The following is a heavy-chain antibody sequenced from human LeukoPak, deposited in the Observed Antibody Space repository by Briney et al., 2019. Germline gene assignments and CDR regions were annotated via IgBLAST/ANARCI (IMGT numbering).Heavy chain of an antibody. D-gene: IGHD6-19*01. J-gene: IGHJ4*02. CDR3: ARFISGQWLDENNADFDY. Sequence: SETLSLTCTVSGGSISSYYWGWIRQPPGKGLEWIGSIYHSGSTYYNPSLKSRVTISVDTSKNQFSLKLSSVTAADTAVYYCARFISGQWLDENNADFDYWGQGTLVTVSS. CDR2: IYHSGST. V-gene: IGHV4-39*07. CDR1: GGSISSYY.